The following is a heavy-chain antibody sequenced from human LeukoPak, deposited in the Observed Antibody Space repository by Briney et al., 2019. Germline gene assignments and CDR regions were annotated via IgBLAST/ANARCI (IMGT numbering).Heavy chain of an antibody. V-gene: IGHV3-72*01. Sequence: GGSLRLSCAASGFTFSDHFRDWVRQAPGKGLKWVGRTRNKAHNYTTSYAASVQGRFTISRHASKKLMYLQMNSLKTEDTAVYFCVRDQGRPGDYWGQGTLVTVSS. CDR1: GFTFSDHF. CDR3: VRDQGRPGDY. J-gene: IGHJ4*02. D-gene: IGHD2-2*01. CDR2: TRNKAHNYTT.